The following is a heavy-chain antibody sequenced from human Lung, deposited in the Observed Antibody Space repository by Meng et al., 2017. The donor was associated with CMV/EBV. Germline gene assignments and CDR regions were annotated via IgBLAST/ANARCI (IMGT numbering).Heavy chain of an antibody. CDR1: GFTFSSYS. Sequence: GGSLRLSCAASGFTFSSYSMNWVRQAPGKGLEWVSSISSSSSYIYYADSVKGRFTISRDNAKNSLYLQMNSLRAEDTAVYYCARESLLSPNWGPGYFDYWGQGTXVTVSS. V-gene: IGHV3-21*01. J-gene: IGHJ4*02. CDR2: ISSSSSYI. CDR3: ARESLLSPNWGPGYFDY. D-gene: IGHD7-27*01.